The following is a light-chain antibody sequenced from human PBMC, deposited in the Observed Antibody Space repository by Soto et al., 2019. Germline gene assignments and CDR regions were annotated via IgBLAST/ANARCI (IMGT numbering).Light chain of an antibody. J-gene: IGKJ1*01. V-gene: IGKV1-39*01. CDR1: QSLLHSNGYNY. Sequence: TQSPLSLPVTPGEAASISCRSSQSLLHSNGYNYLDWYQQKPGKAPKLLIYAASSLQSGVPSRFSGSGSGTDFTLTISSLHPEDFATYYCQQSYSSTWTFGQGTKVDIK. CDR2: AAS. CDR3: QQSYSSTWT.